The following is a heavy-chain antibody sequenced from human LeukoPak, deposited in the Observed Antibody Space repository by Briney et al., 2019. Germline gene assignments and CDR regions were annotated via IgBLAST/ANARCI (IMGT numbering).Heavy chain of an antibody. Sequence: SETLSLTCSVSGYSISSGYYWGWIRQTPGKGLEWTGSIYHSGSTYYNPSLKSRVTISIDTSKNQFSLKLSSVTAADTAVYYCAGKYYYDSSGYFYVDWWGQGTLVTVSS. V-gene: IGHV4-38-2*01. J-gene: IGHJ4*02. CDR3: AGKYYYDSSGYFYVDW. CDR2: IYHSGST. CDR1: GYSISSGYY. D-gene: IGHD3-22*01.